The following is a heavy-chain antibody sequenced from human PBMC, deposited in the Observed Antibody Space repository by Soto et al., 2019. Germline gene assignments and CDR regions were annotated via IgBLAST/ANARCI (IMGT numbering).Heavy chain of an antibody. CDR1: GFTFRSYV. D-gene: IGHD3-16*01. J-gene: IGHJ4*02. CDR2: TSYDGSNN. V-gene: IGHV3-33*05. CDR3: ARWGTTGGLEV. Sequence: QVQLVESGGGVVQPGTSLRLSCVGSGFTFRSYVIHWVRQAPGKGLEWVALTSYDGSNNFYGDSVKGRFTISRHNSRNTVELQMDSLRFEDTALYYCARWGTTGGLEVWGQGTVVSVSS.